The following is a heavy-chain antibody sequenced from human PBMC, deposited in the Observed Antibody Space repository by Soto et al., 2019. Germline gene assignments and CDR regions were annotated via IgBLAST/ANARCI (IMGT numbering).Heavy chain of an antibody. J-gene: IGHJ1*01. V-gene: IGHV4-59*01. CDR3: ARGGGYYYGSGSYPKAGYFQH. CDR2: IYYSGST. Sequence: PSETLSLTCTVSGGSISSYYWSWIRQPPGKGLEWIGYIYYSGSTNYNPSLKSRVTISVDTSKNQFSLKLSSVTAADTAVYYCARGGGYYYGSGSYPKAGYFQHWGQGTLVTVSS. D-gene: IGHD3-10*01. CDR1: GGSISSYY.